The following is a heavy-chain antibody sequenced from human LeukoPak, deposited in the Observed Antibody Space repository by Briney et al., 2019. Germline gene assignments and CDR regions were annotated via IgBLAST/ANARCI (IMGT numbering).Heavy chain of an antibody. J-gene: IGHJ3*02. CDR1: GGSISGYY. CDR2: LYYMRGA. CDR3: AREFFSFGVVMDDAFDI. Sequence: SETLSLTCTVSGGSISGYYWSWSRQPPGKGVEWIGNLYYMRGAWYKSSLKSRVTTSVDTSRNEFSLKLSSVTAADTAVYYCAREFFSFGVVMDDAFDIWGQGTMVAVSS. V-gene: IGHV4-59*08. D-gene: IGHD3-3*01.